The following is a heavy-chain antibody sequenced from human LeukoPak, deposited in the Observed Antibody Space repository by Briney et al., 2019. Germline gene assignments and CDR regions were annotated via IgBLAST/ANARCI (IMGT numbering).Heavy chain of an antibody. V-gene: IGHV3-30*14. CDR3: ACQVAVAGRILFDY. J-gene: IGHJ4*02. Sequence: QSGGSLRLSCAASGFTFSSYAMHWVRQAPGKGLEWVAVISYDGSNKYYADSVKGRFTISRDNSKNTLYLQMNSLRAEDTAVYYCACQVAVAGRILFDYWGQGTLVTVSS. CDR2: ISYDGSNK. D-gene: IGHD6-19*01. CDR1: GFTFSSYA.